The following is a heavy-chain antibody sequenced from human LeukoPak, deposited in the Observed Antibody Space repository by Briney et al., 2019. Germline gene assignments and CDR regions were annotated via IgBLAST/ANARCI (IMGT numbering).Heavy chain of an antibody. CDR2: IYHSGST. V-gene: IGHV4-30-2*01. CDR3: AREGYYDSSGYHYDAFDI. D-gene: IGHD3-22*01. Sequence: PSETLSLTCAVSGGSISSGGYSWSWIRQPPGKGLEWIGYIYHSGSTYYNPSLKSRVTMSVDTSKNQFSLKLSSVTAADTAVYYCAREGYYDSSGYHYDAFDIWGQGTMVTVSS. J-gene: IGHJ3*02. CDR1: GGSISSGGYS.